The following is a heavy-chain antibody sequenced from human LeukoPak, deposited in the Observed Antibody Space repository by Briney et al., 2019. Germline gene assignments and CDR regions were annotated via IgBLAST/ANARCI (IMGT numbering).Heavy chain of an antibody. CDR3: ARDYDYVPDF. CDR2: IDASNGNT. CDR1: GYTFTSYG. D-gene: IGHD3-16*01. V-gene: IGHV1-18*01. J-gene: IGHJ4*02. Sequence: ASAKVSCTASGYTFTSYGISWVRQAPGQGLEWMGWIDASNGNTNYAQKVQGRVTITTDTPTTTAYMELRSLRFDDTAVYYCARDYDYVPDFWGQGTLVTVSS.